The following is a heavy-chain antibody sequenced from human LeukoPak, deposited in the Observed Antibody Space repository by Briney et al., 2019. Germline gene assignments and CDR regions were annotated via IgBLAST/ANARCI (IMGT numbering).Heavy chain of an antibody. CDR1: GGSISSYY. CDR2: IYTSGST. D-gene: IGHD6-6*01. V-gene: IGHV4-4*09. Sequence: PSETLSLTCTVSGGSISSYYWSWIRQPPGKGLEWIGYIYTSGSTNYNPSLKSRVTISVDTSKNQFSLKLSSVTAADTAVYYCAREGVRSSSDYWGQGTLVTVSS. J-gene: IGHJ4*02. CDR3: AREGVRSSSDY.